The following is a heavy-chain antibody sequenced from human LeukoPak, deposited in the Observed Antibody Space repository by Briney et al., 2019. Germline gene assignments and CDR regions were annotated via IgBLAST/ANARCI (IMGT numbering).Heavy chain of an antibody. CDR2: IFYAGHT. CDR1: DGSISSSSHF. V-gene: IGHV4-39*07. D-gene: IGHD1-26*01. CDR3: ARVTGSYHDY. J-gene: IGHJ4*02. Sequence: SETLSLTCTVSDGSISSSSHFWGWIRQPPGKGLEWIGSIFYAGHTFYNPSLKSRVTISVDTSKNQFSLNLSSVTAADTAVYYCARVTGSYHDYWGQGTLVTVSS.